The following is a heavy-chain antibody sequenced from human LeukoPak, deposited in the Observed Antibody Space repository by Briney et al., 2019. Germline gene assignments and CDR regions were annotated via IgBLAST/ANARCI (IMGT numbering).Heavy chain of an antibody. Sequence: PGGSLRLSCAASGFTFSSYRMTWVRQAPGKGLEWVSSISSSSSYIYYADSVKGRFTISRDNAKNSLYLQMNSLRAEDTAVYYCASRSSSDYYWGQGTLVTVSS. V-gene: IGHV3-21*01. D-gene: IGHD6-13*01. J-gene: IGHJ4*02. CDR2: ISSSSSYI. CDR3: ASRSSSDYY. CDR1: GFTFSSYR.